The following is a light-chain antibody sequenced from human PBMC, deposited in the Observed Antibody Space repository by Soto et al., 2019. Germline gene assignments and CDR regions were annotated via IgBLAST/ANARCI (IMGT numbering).Light chain of an antibody. Sequence: IRMTQSPSSVSGSVGDRVIMTCRAGQDIASWLAWYQQRPGKAPVLLVFGASILQSGVSSRFSGSGSGTDFNLTINSLQPEDFATYFCQQSFTTPLTFGGGTKVDIK. CDR1: QDIASW. J-gene: IGKJ4*01. V-gene: IGKV1-12*01. CDR2: GAS. CDR3: QQSFTTPLT.